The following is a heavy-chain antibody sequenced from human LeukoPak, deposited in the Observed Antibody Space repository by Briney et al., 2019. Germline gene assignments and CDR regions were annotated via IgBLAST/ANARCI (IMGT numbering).Heavy chain of an antibody. CDR3: AKAGSRVVPAASFHY. CDR2: IRYDGSNK. V-gene: IGHV3-30*02. D-gene: IGHD2-2*01. J-gene: IGHJ4*02. CDR1: GFTFSSYG. Sequence: GGSLRLSCAASGFTFSSYGMHWVRQAPGKGLEWVAFIRYDGSNKYYADSVKGRFTISRDNSKNTLYLQMNSLRAEDTAVYYCAKAGSRVVPAASFHYWGQGTLVTVSS.